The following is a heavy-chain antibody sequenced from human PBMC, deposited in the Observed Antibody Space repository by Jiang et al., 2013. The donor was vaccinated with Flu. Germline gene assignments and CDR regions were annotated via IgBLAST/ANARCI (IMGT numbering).Heavy chain of an antibody. CDR3: ARERQQLIGRINHYCGVDV. D-gene: IGHD6-13*01. CDR1: GDSVSTNSAT. J-gene: IGHJ6*04. CDR2: TYYRSKWYN. V-gene: IGHV6-1*01. Sequence: SQTLSLTCVISGDSVSTNSATWNWIRQSPSRGLEWLGRTYYRSKWYNDYAVSVKSRITIDPDPSKNQFSLQLNSVTPEDTAVYYCARERQQLIGRINHYCGVDVWGKGTTVTVSS.